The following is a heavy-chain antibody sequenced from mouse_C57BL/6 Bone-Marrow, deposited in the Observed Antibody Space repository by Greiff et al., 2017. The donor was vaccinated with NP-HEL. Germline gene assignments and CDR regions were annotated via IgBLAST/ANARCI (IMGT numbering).Heavy chain of an antibody. J-gene: IGHJ3*01. CDR1: GYEFSNYG. CDR3: ARGAY. V-gene: IGHV1-80*01. Sequence: VQLQQSGAELVKPGASVKISCKASGYEFSNYGMNWVKQRPGKGLEWIGQIYPGDGDTNYNGKLKDKATLTADKSSSTAYMQLSRLTSEDSAVYFCARGAYWGQGTLVTVSA. CDR2: IYPGDGDT.